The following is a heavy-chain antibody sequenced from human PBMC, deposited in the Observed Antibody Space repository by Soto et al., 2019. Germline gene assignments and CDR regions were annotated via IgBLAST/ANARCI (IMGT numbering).Heavy chain of an antibody. CDR1: GYTFTSYD. CDR2: MNPNSCNT. Sequence: QVQLVQSGAEVKKPGASVKVSCKASGYTFTSYDINWVRQATGQGLEWMGWMNPNSCNTGYAQKFQGRVTMTRNTSISTAYMELSSLRSADTAVYYCASGALWSRTTDDFDIWGEGTMVTVSS. V-gene: IGHV1-8*01. J-gene: IGHJ3*02. D-gene: IGHD3-3*01. CDR3: ASGALWSRTTDDFDI.